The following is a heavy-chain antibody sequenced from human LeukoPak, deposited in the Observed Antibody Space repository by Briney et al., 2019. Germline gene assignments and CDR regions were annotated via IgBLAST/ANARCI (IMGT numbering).Heavy chain of an antibody. V-gene: IGHV4-39*01. CDR2: IFYSGGT. Sequence: PSETLSLTCTVSGDSISSTYLYWGWIRQPPGKGLEWIGSIFYSGGTYHNPSLKSRVTLSVDTSKNQFSLKLTSVTAADTAVYFCARHHTGATIRWDFWGQGTLVTVSS. CDR3: ARHHTGATIRWDF. D-gene: IGHD1-26*01. J-gene: IGHJ4*02. CDR1: GDSISSTYLY.